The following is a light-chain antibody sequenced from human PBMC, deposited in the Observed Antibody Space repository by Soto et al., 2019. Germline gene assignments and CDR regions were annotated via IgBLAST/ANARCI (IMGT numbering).Light chain of an antibody. V-gene: IGKV3-11*01. CDR1: QSVPRH. J-gene: IGKJ2*02. CDR3: HARTHRPRGT. Sequence: EIVLTQSPATLSLSPGESATLSCRASQSVPRHFAWYQQRPGQAPRLLIYDIYYRDTGIPARFSGSGSGTDATRTITSLEPENSAVYYCHARTHRPRGTLGQGTKLEIK. CDR2: DIY.